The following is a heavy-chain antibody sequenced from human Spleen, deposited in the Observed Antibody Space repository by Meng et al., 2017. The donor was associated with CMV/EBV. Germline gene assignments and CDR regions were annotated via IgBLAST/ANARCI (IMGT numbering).Heavy chain of an antibody. CDR3: ARDGGWTYYYDSSGHYFDY. V-gene: IGHV3-30*04. CDR2: ISYDAKNK. J-gene: IGHJ4*02. CDR1: GFTFSINA. Sequence: GESLKISCAASGFTFSINAMHWVRQAPGKGLEWAAVISYDAKNKYYADSVKGRFTISRDNSKNTLYLQMNSLRAEDTAVYYCARDGGWTYYYDSSGHYFDYWGQGTLVTVSS. D-gene: IGHD3-22*01.